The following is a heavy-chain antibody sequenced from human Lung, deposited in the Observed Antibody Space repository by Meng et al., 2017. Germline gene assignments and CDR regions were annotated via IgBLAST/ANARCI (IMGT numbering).Heavy chain of an antibody. J-gene: IGHJ4*02. CDR3: ARGTPGRSYSDY. Sequence: QVQPVQYGPEVKKPGASVKVSCKASDYTVTGYGFSRVRQAPGQGLEWMAWLGAHDGDTSHAPKFQGRVTVSADRPTATAYMELRSLRSDDTAVYYCARGTPGRSYSDYWGQGTLVTVSS. CDR1: DYTVTGYG. V-gene: IGHV1-18*01. CDR2: LGAHDGDT. D-gene: IGHD3-10*01.